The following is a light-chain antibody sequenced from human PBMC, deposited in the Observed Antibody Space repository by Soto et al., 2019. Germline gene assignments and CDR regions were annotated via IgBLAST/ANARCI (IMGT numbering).Light chain of an antibody. V-gene: IGKV3-15*01. CDR1: QSVSSN. J-gene: IGKJ1*01. CDR3: QQYNNWPQT. CDR2: DAS. Sequence: EIVMTQSPVTLSVSPGERATLSCRASQSVSSNLAWYLQKPGQAPRLLIYDASTRATGVPATFSGSGSGTDFTLTISGLQSEDFAVYYCQQYNNWPQTFGQGTKVDIK.